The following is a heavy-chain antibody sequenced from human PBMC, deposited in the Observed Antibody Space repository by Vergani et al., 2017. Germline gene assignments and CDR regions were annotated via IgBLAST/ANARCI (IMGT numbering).Heavy chain of an antibody. CDR3: ARVAPSNSEVTPTAFDV. Sequence: QVQLVQSGAEVKKPGASVKVSCKASGYTFTTYGISWVRQAPGQGLDWMGWISGYNGNTYYAQKVQDRVTMTTDTSTSTAYMELRSLRSDDTAVYFCARVAPSNSEVTPTAFDVWGQGTMVTVSS. D-gene: IGHD1-1*01. J-gene: IGHJ3*01. CDR1: GYTFTTYG. CDR2: ISGYNGNT. V-gene: IGHV1-18*01.